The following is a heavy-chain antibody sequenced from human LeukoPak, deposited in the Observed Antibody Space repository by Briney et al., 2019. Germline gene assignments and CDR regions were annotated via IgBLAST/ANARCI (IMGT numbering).Heavy chain of an antibody. CDR2: ISNGGDHT. CDR1: GLTFSSHW. J-gene: IGHJ4*02. Sequence: GGSLRLSCAASGLTFSSHWMHWVRQAPGKGLEWVSVISNGGDHTYYADSVKGRFAISRDNSKNTLYLQMNSLRTEDTAIYYCAKDRLYFGNDFGDYWGQGTLATVSS. D-gene: IGHD3-9*01. CDR3: AKDRLYFGNDFGDY. V-gene: IGHV3-23*01.